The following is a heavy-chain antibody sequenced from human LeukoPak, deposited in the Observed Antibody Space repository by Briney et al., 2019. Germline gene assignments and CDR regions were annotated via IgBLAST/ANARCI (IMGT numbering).Heavy chain of an antibody. CDR1: GFTFSSYA. Sequence: GGSLRLSCAASGFTFSSYAMHWVRQAPGKGLEWVAVISYDGSNKYYADSVKGRFTISRDNSKNTLYLQMNSLRAEDTAVYYCARDRYGSSGYYLDYWGQGTLVTASS. CDR2: ISYDGSNK. D-gene: IGHD3-22*01. V-gene: IGHV3-30*04. J-gene: IGHJ4*02. CDR3: ARDRYGSSGYYLDY.